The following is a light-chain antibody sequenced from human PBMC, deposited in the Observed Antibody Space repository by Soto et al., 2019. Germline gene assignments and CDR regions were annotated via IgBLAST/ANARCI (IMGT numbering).Light chain of an antibody. V-gene: IGLV2-14*01. CDR1: SSDVGAYNY. CDR3: SSYTSISTLYD. Sequence: QSVLTQPASVSGSPGQSITISCTGTSSDVGAYNYVSWYQQHPGKAPELMIYEVSHRHSGVSNRFSGSKSDNTASLTISGLQAEDEADYYCSSYTSISTLYDFXTGTKVTVL. CDR2: EVS. J-gene: IGLJ1*01.